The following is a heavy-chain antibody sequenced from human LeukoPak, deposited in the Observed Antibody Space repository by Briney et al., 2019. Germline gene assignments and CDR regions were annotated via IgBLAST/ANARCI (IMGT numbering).Heavy chain of an antibody. CDR2: IYSSGST. CDR3: ARENSRTYYYYMDV. CDR1: GGSISSGSYY. J-gene: IGHJ6*03. Sequence: PSETLSLACTVSGGSISSGSYYWSWIRQPAGKGLEWIGRIYSSGSTNYKPPLKSRVTISVDTSKNQFSLKLSSVTAADTAVYYCARENSRTYYYYMDVWGKGTTVTISS. D-gene: IGHD5-18*01. V-gene: IGHV4-61*02.